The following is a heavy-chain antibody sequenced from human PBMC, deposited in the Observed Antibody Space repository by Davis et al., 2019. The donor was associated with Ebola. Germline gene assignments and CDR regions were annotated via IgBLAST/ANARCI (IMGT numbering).Heavy chain of an antibody. D-gene: IGHD5-12*01. CDR1: GFTFADYT. J-gene: IGHJ6*02. Sequence: PGGSLRLSCAASGFTFADYTMHWVRQAPGKGLEWVSLISWDGGSTYYADSVKGRFTISRDNSKNSLYLQMNSLRTEDTALYYCAKDISAVLSGYDKGHGMDVWGQGTTVTVSS. CDR2: ISWDGGST. V-gene: IGHV3-43*01. CDR3: AKDISAVLSGYDKGHGMDV.